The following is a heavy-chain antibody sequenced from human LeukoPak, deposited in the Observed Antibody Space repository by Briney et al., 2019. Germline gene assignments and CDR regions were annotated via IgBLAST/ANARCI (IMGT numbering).Heavy chain of an antibody. CDR3: ARDQRSEGYYPWGWFDP. J-gene: IGHJ5*02. CDR2: IYSDGST. Sequence: GGSLRLSCVASGFAVSTNYLSWVRQAPGKGLEWVSVIYSDGSTYYTDSVKGRFTISRDNSKNTLYLQMNSLRPEDTAVYYCARDQRSEGYYPWGWFDPWGQGTLVTVSS. D-gene: IGHD5-24*01. V-gene: IGHV3-66*02. CDR1: GFAVSTNY.